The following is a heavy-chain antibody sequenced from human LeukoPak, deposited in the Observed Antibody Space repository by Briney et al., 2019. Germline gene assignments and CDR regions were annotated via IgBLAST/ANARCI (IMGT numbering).Heavy chain of an antibody. D-gene: IGHD3-22*01. CDR2: INHSGST. J-gene: IGHJ4*02. CDR1: GGSFSGYY. Sequence: SETLSLTCAVYGGSFSGYYWSWIRQPPGKGLEWIGEINHSGSTNYNPSLKSRVTISVDTSKNQFSLKLSSVTAADTAVYYCARVAGGTMIVVCDYWGQGTLVTVSS. V-gene: IGHV4-34*01. CDR3: ARVAGGTMIVVCDY.